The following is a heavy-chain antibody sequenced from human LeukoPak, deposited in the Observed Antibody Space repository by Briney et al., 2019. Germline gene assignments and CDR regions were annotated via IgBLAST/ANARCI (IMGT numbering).Heavy chain of an antibody. CDR3: ARRRGGFGEGEFDY. CDR2: VHSSGGT. J-gene: IGHJ4*02. V-gene: IGHV4-59*11. Sequence: SEVLSLTCAVSGGSISTHYWNWLRQPPGKELEWIGQVHSSGGTISNPSLKSRVTMSLDTSNNQLSLELSSVTAADTAVYYCARRRGGFGEGEFDYWGQGALVTVSA. CDR1: GGSISTHY. D-gene: IGHD3-16*01.